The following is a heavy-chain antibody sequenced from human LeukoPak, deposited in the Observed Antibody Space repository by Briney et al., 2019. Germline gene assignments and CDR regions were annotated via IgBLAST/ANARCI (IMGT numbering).Heavy chain of an antibody. Sequence: GASVKVSCKASGYTFTSYGISWVRQAPGQGREWMGWISAYNGNTNYAQKLQGRVTMTTDTSTRTAYMELRSLRSDDTAVYYCAKDSSDYYFDYWGQGTLVTVSS. D-gene: IGHD3-22*01. CDR1: GYTFTSYG. J-gene: IGHJ4*02. V-gene: IGHV1-18*01. CDR3: AKDSSDYYFDY. CDR2: ISAYNGNT.